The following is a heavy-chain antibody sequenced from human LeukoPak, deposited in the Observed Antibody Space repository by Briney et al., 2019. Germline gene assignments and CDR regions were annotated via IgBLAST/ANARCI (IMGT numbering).Heavy chain of an antibody. V-gene: IGHV3-74*01. D-gene: IGHD5-18*01. Sequence: GRSLRLSCAASGFTFSSYWMHWVRHTPGKGLVWVSRTKGDGSSTSYADSVKGRFTISRDNAKNTLYLQMNSLRAEDTAVYYCARDGYSFGHDFDYWGQGTLVTVSS. CDR3: ARDGYSFGHDFDY. J-gene: IGHJ4*02. CDR1: GFTFSSYW. CDR2: TKGDGSST.